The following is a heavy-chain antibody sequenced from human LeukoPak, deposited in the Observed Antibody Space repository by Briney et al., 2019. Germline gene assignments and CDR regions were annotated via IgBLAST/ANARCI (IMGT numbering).Heavy chain of an antibody. V-gene: IGHV1-18*01. D-gene: IGHD3-3*01. Sequence: ASVKVSCKASGYTFTNYAISWVRQAPGQGLEWMGWISAHNGNTNYAQKLQGRVTMTTDTSTSTVYMELRSLRSDDTAVYYCARAPSDFWSGFDYWGQGSLVTVSS. CDR3: ARAPSDFWSGFDY. CDR1: GYTFTNYA. CDR2: ISAHNGNT. J-gene: IGHJ4*02.